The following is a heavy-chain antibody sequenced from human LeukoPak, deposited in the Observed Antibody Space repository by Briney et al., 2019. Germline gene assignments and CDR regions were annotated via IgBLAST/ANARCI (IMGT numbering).Heavy chain of an antibody. D-gene: IGHD6-19*01. Sequence: ASVKVSCKASGYTFTSYGISWVRQAPGQGLEWMGRINPNSGGTNYAQKFQGRVTMTRDTSISTAYMELNSLRAEDTAVYYCARRSSGRVDFDYWGQGTLVTVSS. CDR2: INPNSGGT. CDR3: ARRSSGRVDFDY. CDR1: GYTFTSYG. J-gene: IGHJ4*02. V-gene: IGHV1-2*06.